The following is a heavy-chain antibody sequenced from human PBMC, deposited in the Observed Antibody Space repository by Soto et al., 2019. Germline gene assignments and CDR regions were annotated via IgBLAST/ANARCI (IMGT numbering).Heavy chain of an antibody. CDR1: TFTFSDYY. D-gene: IGHD6-13*01. CDR3: ASGGASSPLDF. J-gene: IGHJ4*02. Sequence: QVQLEQSGGDLVKPGGSLRLSCAASTFTFSDYYMTWIRQAPGKGLEWVSFISSGSSYTNYADSVKGRFTISRDNAKNSLSLQMNSLRAEDTAVYYCASGGASSPLDFWGQGTLVTVSS. V-gene: IGHV3-11*05. CDR2: ISSGSSYT.